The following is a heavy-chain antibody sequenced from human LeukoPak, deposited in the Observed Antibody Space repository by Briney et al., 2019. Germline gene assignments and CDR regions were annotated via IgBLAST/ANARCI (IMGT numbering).Heavy chain of an antibody. Sequence: ASVKVSCKTSGYSFNSYGISWVRQAPGQGLEWMGWVSHLNGNTDYAQKFQGRVTMTTDTSTSTAYMELTSLTSDDTAIYYCARESTAWSFDFWGQGTLVTVSS. CDR3: ARESTAWSFDF. CDR1: GYSFNSYG. V-gene: IGHV1-18*01. D-gene: IGHD2-8*02. J-gene: IGHJ4*02. CDR2: VSHLNGNT.